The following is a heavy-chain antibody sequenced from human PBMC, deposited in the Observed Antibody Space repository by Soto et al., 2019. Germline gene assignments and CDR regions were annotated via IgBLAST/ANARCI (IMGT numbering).Heavy chain of an antibody. V-gene: IGHV3-48*02. Sequence: PGGSLRLSCACSVFTFGTYSMNWVRQAAGKGLEWIAYISYDSDTIQYADSVKGRFTISRDNAKNSLYLQMNSLRDEDTAVYYCARLYYDYGWGQGTTYIVSS. CDR1: VFTFGTYS. J-gene: IGHJ6*01. CDR3: ARLYYDYG. D-gene: IGHD3-3*01. CDR2: ISYDSDTI.